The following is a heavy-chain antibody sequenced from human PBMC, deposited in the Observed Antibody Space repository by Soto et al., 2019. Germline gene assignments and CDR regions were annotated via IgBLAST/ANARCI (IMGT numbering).Heavy chain of an antibody. V-gene: IGHV3-23*01. D-gene: IGHD4-17*01. Sequence: QPGRSLRLSCAASGFSFSTYPMVWVRQAPGKRLEAVSSISGSGDKTYYKDSVKGRFTISRDNSKNSVDLQMNSLRPEDTAVYYCAKILSSVTTYYYGMDAWGQGTTVTVSS. CDR3: AKILSSVTTYYYGMDA. CDR2: ISGSGDKT. J-gene: IGHJ6*02. CDR1: GFSFSTYP.